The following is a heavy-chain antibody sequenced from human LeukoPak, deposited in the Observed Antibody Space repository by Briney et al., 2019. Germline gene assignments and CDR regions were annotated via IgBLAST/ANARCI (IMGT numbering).Heavy chain of an antibody. CDR3: AREKQYQLLSGHFDY. V-gene: IGHV4-4*07. J-gene: IGHJ4*02. D-gene: IGHD2-2*01. Sequence: KPSETLSLTCTVSGGSISSYYWSWIRQPAGKGLEWIGRIYTSGSTNYNPSLKSRVTMSVDTSKNQFSLKLSSVTAADTAVYYCAREKQYQLLSGHFDYWGQGTLVTVSS. CDR1: GGSISSYY. CDR2: IYTSGST.